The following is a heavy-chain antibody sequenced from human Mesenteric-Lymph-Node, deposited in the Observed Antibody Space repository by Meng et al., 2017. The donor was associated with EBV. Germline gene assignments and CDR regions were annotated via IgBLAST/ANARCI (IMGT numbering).Heavy chain of an antibody. CDR1: GASISSGGYY. CDR2: IFYGGYT. V-gene: IGHV4-30-4*01. Sequence: VNLQESGPGLVKPSATLSLTCTVSGASISSGGYYWNWIRQSPGKGLELIGYIFYGGYTYYNLSLKSRVTISVDVSKNQFSLKLTSVTAADTAVYYCARMEFTYSWYFDLWGRGTLVTVSS. J-gene: IGHJ2*01. CDR3: ARMEFTYSWYFDL. D-gene: IGHD1-1*01.